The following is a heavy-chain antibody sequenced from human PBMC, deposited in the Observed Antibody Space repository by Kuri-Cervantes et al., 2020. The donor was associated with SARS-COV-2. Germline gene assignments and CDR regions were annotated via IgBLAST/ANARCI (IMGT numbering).Heavy chain of an antibody. CDR2: ISYDGSNK. D-gene: IGHD6-19*01. J-gene: IGHJ3*02. CDR1: GFTFSSYA. V-gene: IGHV3-30-3*01. CDR3: ARGGRVRSSGWSDAFDI. Sequence: GGSLRLSCAASGFTFSSYAMHWVRHAPGKGLEWVAVISYDGSNKYYADSVKGRFTISRDNSKNTLYLQMNSLRAEDTAVYYCARGGRVRSSGWSDAFDIWGQGTMVTVSS.